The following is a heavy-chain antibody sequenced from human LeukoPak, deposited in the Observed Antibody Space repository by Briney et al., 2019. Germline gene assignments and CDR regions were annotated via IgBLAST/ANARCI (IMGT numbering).Heavy chain of an antibody. Sequence: GGSLRLSCAASGFTFDDYAMHWVRQAPGKGLVWVSRINSDGSSTSYADSVKGRFTISRDNAKNTLYLQMNSLRAEDTAVYYCARESARSAFDIWGQGTMVTVSS. CDR2: INSDGSST. CDR1: GFTFDDYA. V-gene: IGHV3-74*01. CDR3: ARESARSAFDI. J-gene: IGHJ3*02.